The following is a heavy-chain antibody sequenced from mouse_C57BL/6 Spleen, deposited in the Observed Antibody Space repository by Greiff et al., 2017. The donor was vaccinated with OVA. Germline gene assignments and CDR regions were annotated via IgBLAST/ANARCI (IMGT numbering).Heavy chain of an antibody. CDR1: GYTFTDYY. CDR3: ARSPRVYYAMDY. J-gene: IGHJ4*01. V-gene: IGHV1-26*01. Sequence: EVQLQQSGPELVKPGASVKISCKASGYTFTDYYMNWVKQSHGKSLEWIGDINPNNGGTSYNQKFKGKATLTVDKSSSTAYMELRSLTSEDSAVYYCARSPRVYYAMDYWGQGTSVTVSS. CDR2: INPNNGGT.